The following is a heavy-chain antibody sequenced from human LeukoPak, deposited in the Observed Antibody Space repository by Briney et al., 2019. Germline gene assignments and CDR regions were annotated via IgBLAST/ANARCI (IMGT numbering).Heavy chain of an antibody. V-gene: IGHV3-48*02. Sequence: GGSLRLSCAASAFIFSTYSINWVRQAPGKGLEWVSHISSSSSSIYYADSVKGRFSISRDNAKNSLYLQMNSLRDEDTAVYYCARSGYGSRWYFFDHWGQGTLVTVSS. CDR1: AFIFSTYS. J-gene: IGHJ4*02. CDR3: ARSGYGSRWYFFDH. CDR2: ISSSSSSI. D-gene: IGHD6-13*01.